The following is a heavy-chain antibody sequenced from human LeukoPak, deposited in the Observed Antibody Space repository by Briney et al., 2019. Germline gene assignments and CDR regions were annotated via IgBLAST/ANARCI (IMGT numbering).Heavy chain of an antibody. J-gene: IGHJ6*03. V-gene: IGHV3-49*03. CDR3: TRAPYYYYYYMDV. CDR2: IRSKAYGGTT. Sequence: GRSLRLSCTASGFTFGDYAMSWFRQAPGKGLEWVGFIRSKAYGGTTEYAASVKGRFTISRDDSKSIAYLQMNGLKTEDTAVYYCTRAPYYYYYYMDVWGKGTTVTVSS. CDR1: GFTFGDYA.